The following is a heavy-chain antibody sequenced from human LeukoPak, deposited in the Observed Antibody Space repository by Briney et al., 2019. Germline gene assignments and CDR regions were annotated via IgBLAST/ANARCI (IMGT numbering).Heavy chain of an antibody. D-gene: IGHD2-15*01. CDR3: AKEPLGYCSGGSCYGGFDY. CDR2: ISYDGSNK. V-gene: IGHV3-30*18. Sequence: PGGSLRLSCAASGFTFSSYGMHWVRQAPGKGLEWVAVISYDGSNKYYADSVKGRFTISRDNSKNTLYLQMNSLRAEDTAVYYCAKEPLGYCSGGSCYGGFDYWGQGTLVTVSS. J-gene: IGHJ4*02. CDR1: GFTFSSYG.